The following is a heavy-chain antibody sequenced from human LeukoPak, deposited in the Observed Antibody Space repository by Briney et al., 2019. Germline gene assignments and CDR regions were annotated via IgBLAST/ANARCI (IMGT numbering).Heavy chain of an antibody. CDR3: ARVWMWGNYYFDY. Sequence: SETLSLTCTVSGGSISSGDYYWSWIRQPPGKGLEWIGYIYYSGSTYYNPSLKSRVTISVDTSKNQFSLKLSSVTAADTAVYYCARVWMWGNYYFDYWGQGTLVTVSS. CDR1: GGSISSGDYY. D-gene: IGHD4-23*01. CDR2: IYYSGST. J-gene: IGHJ4*02. V-gene: IGHV4-30-4*01.